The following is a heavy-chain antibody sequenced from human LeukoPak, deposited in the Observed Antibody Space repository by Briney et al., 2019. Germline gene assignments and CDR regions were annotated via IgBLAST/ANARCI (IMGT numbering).Heavy chain of an antibody. J-gene: IGHJ4*02. CDR3: ARVAPPNDYGDYWGYFDY. V-gene: IGHV1-18*04. Sequence: ASVKVSCKASGYTFTSYGISWVRQAPGQGLEWMGWIIAYNGNTNYAQKIQGRVTMTTDTSTSTAYMELRSLRSDDTAVYYCARVAPPNDYGDYWGYFDYWGQGTLVTVSS. D-gene: IGHD4-17*01. CDR1: GYTFTSYG. CDR2: IIAYNGNT.